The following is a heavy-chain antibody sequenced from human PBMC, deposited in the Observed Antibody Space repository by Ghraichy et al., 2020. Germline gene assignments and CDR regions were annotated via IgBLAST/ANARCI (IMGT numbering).Heavy chain of an antibody. Sequence: SETLSLTCTVSGASVSGGSYYWTWIRQPPGKGLEWIGYISYSGSTKYNPSLQSRVTISVDTSKNQFSLKLTSVTAADTALYYCARDLWYTGSYSDAFNVWGQGTMVTVSS. D-gene: IGHD1-26*01. V-gene: IGHV4-61*01. J-gene: IGHJ3*01. CDR2: ISYSGST. CDR1: GASVSGGSYY. CDR3: ARDLWYTGSYSDAFNV.